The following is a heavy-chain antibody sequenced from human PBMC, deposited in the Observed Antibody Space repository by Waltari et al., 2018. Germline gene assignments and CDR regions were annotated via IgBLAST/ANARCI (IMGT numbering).Heavy chain of an antibody. V-gene: IGHV4-39*01. CDR2: VSYRGTT. J-gene: IGHJ3*01. CDR1: CVCLTSIRHY. D-gene: IGHD5-12*01. Sequence: QLQLQESGPRLVRPSGTLSLLCRVSCVCLTSIRHYRAWMRQSPGQGLEGSGIVSYRGTTYISPSLKSRVSVSRDTSKNQVSLILGSVTAADMAVYYCATYIGASVGTAAFDVWGQGTMVTVSS. CDR3: ATYIGASVGTAAFDV.